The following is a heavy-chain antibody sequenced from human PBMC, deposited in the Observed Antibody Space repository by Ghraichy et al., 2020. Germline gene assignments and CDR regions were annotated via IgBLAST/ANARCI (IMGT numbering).Heavy chain of an antibody. Sequence: ETLSLTCAASGFTFSTYNMNWVRQAPGKGLEWVSFISSSSRYIYYADSVKGRFTISRDNAKNSLYLQMNSLRVEDTAVYYCARDVARGYSYGRGVYGTDVWGQGTTVTVSS. CDR2: ISSSSRYI. CDR3: ARDVARGYSYGRGVYGTDV. J-gene: IGHJ6*02. CDR1: GFTFSTYN. V-gene: IGHV3-21*01. D-gene: IGHD5-18*01.